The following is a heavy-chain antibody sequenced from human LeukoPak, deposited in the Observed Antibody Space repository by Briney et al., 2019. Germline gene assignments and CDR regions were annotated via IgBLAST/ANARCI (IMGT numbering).Heavy chain of an antibody. J-gene: IGHJ4*02. V-gene: IGHV4-59*01. D-gene: IGHD5-24*01. CDR1: GGSISSYY. CDR3: ARGGGDGYNYDY. CDR2: IYYSGST. Sequence: SETLSLTCTVSGGSISSYYWSWIRQPPGKGLEWIGYIYYSGSTNYNPSLKSRVTISVDTSKNQFSLKLSSVTAADTAVYYCARGGGDGYNYDYGGQGTLVTVSA.